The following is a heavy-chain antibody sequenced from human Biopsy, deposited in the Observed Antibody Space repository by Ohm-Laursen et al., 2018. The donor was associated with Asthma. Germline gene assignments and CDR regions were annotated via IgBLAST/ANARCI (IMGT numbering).Heavy chain of an antibody. V-gene: IGHV4-30-4*08. CDR3: ARRGGVRRYFDY. CDR2: IYYIGST. Sequence: SETLSLTCPVSGGSISSDYWSWLRQSPGKGLEWIGNIYYIGSTYYNPSLKSRVAISLDTSKNQFSLKLSSVTAADTAVYFCARRGGVRRYFDYWGQGTLVTVSS. J-gene: IGHJ4*02. D-gene: IGHD3-16*01. CDR1: GGSISSDY.